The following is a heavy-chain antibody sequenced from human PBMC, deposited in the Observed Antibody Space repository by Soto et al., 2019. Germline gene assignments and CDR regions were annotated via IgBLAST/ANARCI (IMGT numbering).Heavy chain of an antibody. D-gene: IGHD6-13*01. CDR2: VYHSGST. J-gene: IGHJ4*02. CDR1: GASISTNNW. Sequence: SETLSLTCAVSGASISTNNWWSWVCQPPGKGLEWIGEVYHSGSTNCNPSLKSRVTISIDKSKNQFSLRLTSMTAADTAVYYCAVPGAGDFDYWSQGTLVTVSS. CDR3: AVPGAGDFDY. V-gene: IGHV4-4*02.